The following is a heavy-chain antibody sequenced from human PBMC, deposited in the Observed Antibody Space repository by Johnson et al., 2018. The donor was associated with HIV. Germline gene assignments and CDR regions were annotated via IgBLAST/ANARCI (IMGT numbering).Heavy chain of an antibody. D-gene: IGHD2-21*02. V-gene: IGHV3-7*01. CDR1: GFTFSSYG. CDR3: ARGGYCGGDCYDGVAFDI. CDR2: IKQDGSEK. J-gene: IGHJ3*02. Sequence: VQLVESGGGVVQPGRSLRLSCAASGFTFSSYGMHWVRQAPGKGLEWVANIKQDGSEKYYVDSVKGRFTISRDNAKNSLYLQMNSLRAEDTAVYYCARGGYCGGDCYDGVAFDIWGQGTMVTVSS.